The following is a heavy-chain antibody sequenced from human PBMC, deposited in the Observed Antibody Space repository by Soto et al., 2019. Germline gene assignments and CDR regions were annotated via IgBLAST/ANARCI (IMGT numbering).Heavy chain of an antibody. Sequence: SQTLSLTCAISGDSVSSNSAAWNWIRQSPSRGLEWLGRTYYRSKWYNDYAVSVKSRITINPDTSKNQFSLQLNSVTPEDTAVYYCARDQEAAAAGTQRNWFDPWGQGTLVTVSS. J-gene: IGHJ5*02. V-gene: IGHV6-1*01. CDR1: GDSVSSNSAA. D-gene: IGHD6-13*01. CDR3: ARDQEAAAAGTQRNWFDP. CDR2: TYYRSKWYN.